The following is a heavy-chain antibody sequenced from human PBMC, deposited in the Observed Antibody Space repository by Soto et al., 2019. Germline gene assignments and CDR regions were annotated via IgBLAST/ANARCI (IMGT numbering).Heavy chain of an antibody. Sequence: SVKVSCKASGFTFTSSAVQWVRQARGQSLEWIGWIVVGSGNTNYAQKFQERVTITRDTSASTAYMELSSLRSEDTAVYYCARDLGGWPDYWGQGTLVTVSS. CDR1: GFTFTSSA. CDR3: ARDLGGWPDY. D-gene: IGHD2-15*01. V-gene: IGHV1-58*01. CDR2: IVVGSGNT. J-gene: IGHJ4*02.